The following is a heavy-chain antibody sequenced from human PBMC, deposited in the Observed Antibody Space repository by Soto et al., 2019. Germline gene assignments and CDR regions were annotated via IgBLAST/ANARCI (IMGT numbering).Heavy chain of an antibody. CDR2: ISGSGGST. J-gene: IGHJ6*02. CDR1: GFTFSSYA. V-gene: IGHV3-23*01. CDR3: AKLRGGVILYYGMDV. D-gene: IGHD3-16*02. Sequence: AGSLRLSCVASGFTFSSYAMSWVRQAPGKGLEWVSAISGSGGSTYYADSVKGRFTISRDNSKNTLYLQMNSLRAEDTAVYYCAKLRGGVILYYGMDVWGQGTTVTVSS.